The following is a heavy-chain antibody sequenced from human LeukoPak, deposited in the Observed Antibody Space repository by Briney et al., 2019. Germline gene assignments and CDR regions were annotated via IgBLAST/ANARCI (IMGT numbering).Heavy chain of an antibody. D-gene: IGHD4-11*01. CDR3: ARDRGSNYPIDY. V-gene: IGHV3-33*01. J-gene: IGHJ4*02. CDR2: IWHDGKIK. CDR1: GLSFSIYG. Sequence: PGGSLRLSCAGYGLSFSIYGMHWVRQAPGKGLGWVAVIWHDGKIKHYADSVKGRFTISRDNSKNTLYLEMNSLRAEDTAVFYCARDRGSNYPIDYWGQGTLVTVSS.